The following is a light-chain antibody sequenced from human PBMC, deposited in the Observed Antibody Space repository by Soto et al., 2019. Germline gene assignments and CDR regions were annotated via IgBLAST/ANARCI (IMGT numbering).Light chain of an antibody. V-gene: IGLV2-11*01. J-gene: IGLJ1*01. Sequence: QSALTQPRSVSGSPGQSVTISCTGTTTDVGGYNYVSWYQQHPGKTPNLMVYDVSKRPSGVPDRFSGSKSGNTASLTISGLQADYEADYYCCSYAGSHLYVFGTGTKVTVL. CDR3: CSYAGSHLYV. CDR2: DVS. CDR1: TTDVGGYNY.